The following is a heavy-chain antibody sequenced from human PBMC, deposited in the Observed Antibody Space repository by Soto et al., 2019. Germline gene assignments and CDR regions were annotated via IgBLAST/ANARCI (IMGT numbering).Heavy chain of an antibody. J-gene: IGHJ4*02. V-gene: IGHV3-11*01. CDR2: ISSSGSTI. D-gene: IGHD3-22*01. CDR3: ASPNYYYDSSGYPSGFDY. CDR1: GFTFSDYY. Sequence: GGSLRLSRSASGFTFSDYYMGWIRQAPGKGLEWVSYISSSGSTIYYADSVKGRFTISRDNAKNSLYLQMNSLRAEDTAVYYCASPNYYYDSSGYPSGFDYWGQGTLVTVSS.